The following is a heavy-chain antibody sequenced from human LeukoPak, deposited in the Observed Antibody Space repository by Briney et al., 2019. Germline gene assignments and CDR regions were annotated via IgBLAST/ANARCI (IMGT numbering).Heavy chain of an antibody. J-gene: IGHJ6*02. CDR1: GGSISNYY. CDR2: IYYSGST. CDR3: ARVNERGYSSGWYPMDV. Sequence: SETLSLTCTVSGGSISNYYWNWIRQPPGKGLEWIGYIYYSGSTNYNPSLKSRVTISVDTSKNQFSLKLSSVTAADTAVYYCARVNERGYSSGWYPMDVWGQGTTVTVSS. V-gene: IGHV4-59*01. D-gene: IGHD6-19*01.